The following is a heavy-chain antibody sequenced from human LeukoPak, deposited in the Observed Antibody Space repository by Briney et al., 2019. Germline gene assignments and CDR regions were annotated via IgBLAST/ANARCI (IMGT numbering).Heavy chain of an antibody. CDR1: GYSISSGYY. D-gene: IGHD3-10*01. J-gene: IGHJ4*02. CDR3: ARDQWFGELRLDF. CDR2: IYHSGST. Sequence: SETLSLTCTVSGYSISSGYYRGWIRQPPGKGLEWIGSIYHSGSTFYNSSLKSRVSISVDTSKNQFSLRLTSVTAADTAVYYCARDQWFGELRLDFWGQGSLVTVSS. V-gene: IGHV4-38-2*02.